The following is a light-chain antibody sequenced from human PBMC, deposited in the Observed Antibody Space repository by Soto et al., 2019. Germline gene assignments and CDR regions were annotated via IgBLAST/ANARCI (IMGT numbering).Light chain of an antibody. CDR1: SSNIGAGYD. CDR2: GNN. Sequence: QSALTQPPSVSGAPGQRVTISCTGSSSNIGAGYDVHWYQHLPGTAPKLLIYGNNNRPSGVPDRFSGSKSGTSASLAITGLQAEDEADYYCQSYDSSLSGYVFGTGTKLTVL. CDR3: QSYDSSLSGYV. V-gene: IGLV1-40*01. J-gene: IGLJ1*01.